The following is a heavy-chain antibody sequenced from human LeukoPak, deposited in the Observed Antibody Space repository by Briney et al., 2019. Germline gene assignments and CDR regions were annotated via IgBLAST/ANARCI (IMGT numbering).Heavy chain of an antibody. Sequence: ASVKVTCKASGYTFTSYGISWVRQAPGQGLEWMGWISAYNGNTNYAQKLQGRVTMTTDTSTSTAYMELRSLRSDDTAVYYCARDVLLWFGESREYMDVWGKGTTVTVSS. CDR2: ISAYNGNT. V-gene: IGHV1-18*01. D-gene: IGHD3-10*01. CDR3: ARDVLLWFGESREYMDV. CDR1: GYTFTSYG. J-gene: IGHJ6*03.